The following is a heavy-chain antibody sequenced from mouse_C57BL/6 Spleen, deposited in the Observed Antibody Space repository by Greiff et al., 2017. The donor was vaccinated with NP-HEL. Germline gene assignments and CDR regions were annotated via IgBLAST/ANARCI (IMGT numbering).Heavy chain of an antibody. V-gene: IGHV2-2*01. J-gene: IGHJ4*01. CDR2: IWSGGST. CDR3: ARTPAAYYAMDY. CDR1: GFSLTSYG. Sequence: VKVVESGPGLVQPSQSLSITCTVSGFSLTSYGVHWVRQSPGKGLEWLGVIWSGGSTDYNAAFISRLSISKDNSKSQVFFKMNSLQADDTAIYYCARTPAAYYAMDYWGQGTSVTVSS.